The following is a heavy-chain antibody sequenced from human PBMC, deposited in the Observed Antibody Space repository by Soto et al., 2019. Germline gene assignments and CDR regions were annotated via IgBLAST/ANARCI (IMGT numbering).Heavy chain of an antibody. V-gene: IGHV3-30*04. CDR1: GFTFSSYA. Sequence: QVQLVESGGGGVQPGRSLRLSCAASGFTFSSYAMHWVRQAPVKGLEWVAVISDDGSNKYYADSVKGRFTFTKDNYKNTLKLKMNHLRTADTALYYRERDVSSGGGDAFHIGGKGRMVTVSS. CDR2: ISDDGSNK. D-gene: IGHD6-19*01. CDR3: ERDVSSGGGDAFHI. J-gene: IGHJ3*02.